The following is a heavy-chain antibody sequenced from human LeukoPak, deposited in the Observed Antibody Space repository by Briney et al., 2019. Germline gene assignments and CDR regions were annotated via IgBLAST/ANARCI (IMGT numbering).Heavy chain of an antibody. V-gene: IGHV3-30*18. D-gene: IGHD2/OR15-2a*01. Sequence: GGSLRLSCAASGFTFSSYGMHWVRQAPGKGLEWVAVISYDGSNKYYADSVKGRFTISRDDSKNTLYLQMSSLRAEDTAVYYCAKDGRSTTPGYWGQGTLVTVSS. CDR2: ISYDGSNK. J-gene: IGHJ4*02. CDR1: GFTFSSYG. CDR3: AKDGRSTTPGY.